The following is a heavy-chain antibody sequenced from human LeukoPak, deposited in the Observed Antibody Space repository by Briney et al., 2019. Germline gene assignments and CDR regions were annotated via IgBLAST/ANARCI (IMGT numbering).Heavy chain of an antibody. Sequence: PGGSQRLSCAASGFTFSNYWMHWVRQAPGKGLIWVSRINNDGSNAAYADSVKGRFTISRDNAKNTLYLQMNSLRAEDTAVYYCAMTTVGFDYWGQGALVTVSS. CDR1: GFTFSNYW. CDR3: AMTTVGFDY. J-gene: IGHJ4*02. CDR2: INNDGSNA. D-gene: IGHD4-23*01. V-gene: IGHV3-74*03.